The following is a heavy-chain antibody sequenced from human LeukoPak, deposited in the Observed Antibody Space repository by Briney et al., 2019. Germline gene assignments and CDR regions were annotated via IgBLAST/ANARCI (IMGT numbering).Heavy chain of an antibody. CDR1: GGTFSSYA. Sequence: SVKVSCKASGGTFSSYAISWVRQAPGQGLEWMGGIIPIFGTANYTQKFQGRVTITADESTSTAYMELSSLRSEDTAVYYCARGLDYYDSSGYPRPLNWFDPWGQGTLVTVSS. D-gene: IGHD3-22*01. V-gene: IGHV1-69*13. CDR3: ARGLDYYDSSGYPRPLNWFDP. CDR2: IIPIFGTA. J-gene: IGHJ5*02.